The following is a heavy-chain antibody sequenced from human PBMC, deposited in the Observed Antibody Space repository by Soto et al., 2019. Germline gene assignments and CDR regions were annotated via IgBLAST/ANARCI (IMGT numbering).Heavy chain of an antibody. CDR1: GGSFSGYY. CDR2: INHSGST. Sequence: QVQLQQWGAGLLKPSETLSLTCAVYGGSFSGYYWSWIRQPPGKGLEWIGEINHSGSTNYNPSLKSRVTISVDTSKNQFSLKLSSVTAADTAVYYCAREVSRWLEDDYWGQGTLVTVSS. V-gene: IGHV4-34*01. D-gene: IGHD6-19*01. CDR3: AREVSRWLEDDY. J-gene: IGHJ4*02.